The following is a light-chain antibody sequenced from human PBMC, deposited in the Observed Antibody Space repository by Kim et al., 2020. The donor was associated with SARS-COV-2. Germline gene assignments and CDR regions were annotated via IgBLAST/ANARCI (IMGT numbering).Light chain of an antibody. CDR2: GNS. CDR3: QSYDSSLSVYVV. V-gene: IGLV1-40*01. Sequence: QSVLTQPPSVSGSPGERVTISCTGRSYNIGAGYDVHWYQQLPGTAPKLLIYGNSNRPAGVPYRFSGSKSGTSASLAITVLQADDEADYYGQSYDSSLSVYVVFGGGTQLTVL. J-gene: IGLJ2*01. CDR1: SYNIGAGYD.